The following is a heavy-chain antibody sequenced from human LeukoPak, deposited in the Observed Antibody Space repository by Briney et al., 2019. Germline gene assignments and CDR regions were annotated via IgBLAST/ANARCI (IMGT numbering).Heavy chain of an antibody. CDR2: ISYDGSNK. Sequence: QPGWSLRLSCAASGFTLSNYAMHWVRQAPGKGLEWVAVISYDGSNKYYADSVKGRFTISRDNSKNTLYLQMNSLRAEDTAVYYCARDYSLRVPAAIAYWGQGTLVTVSS. D-gene: IGHD2-2*01. V-gene: IGHV3-30*04. CDR1: GFTLSNYA. CDR3: ARDYSLRVPAAIAY. J-gene: IGHJ4*02.